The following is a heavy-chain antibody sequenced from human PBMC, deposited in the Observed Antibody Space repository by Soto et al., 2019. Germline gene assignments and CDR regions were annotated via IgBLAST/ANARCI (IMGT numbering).Heavy chain of an antibody. CDR3: ARDRDTMIRGVYQH. CDR1: GYTFTSYY. D-gene: IGHD3-10*01. CDR2: ISSSSSYT. Sequence: SCKASGYTFTSYYVHWIRQAPGKGLEWVSYISSSSSYTNYADSVKGRFTISRDNAKKPVYLQMNSLRAEDTAVYYCARDRDTMIRGVYQHWGHGTLVTVSS. J-gene: IGHJ1*01. V-gene: IGHV3-11*05.